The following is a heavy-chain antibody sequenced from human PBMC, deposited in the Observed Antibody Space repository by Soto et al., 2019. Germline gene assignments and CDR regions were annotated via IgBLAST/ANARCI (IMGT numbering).Heavy chain of an antibody. CDR2: IYYSGST. V-gene: IGHV4-59*01. J-gene: IGHJ6*02. Sequence: QVQLQESGPGLVKPSETLSLTCTVSGGSISSYYWSWIRQPPGKGLEWIGYIYYSGSTNYNPSLKSRVTISVDTSKNQFSLKLSSVTAADTAVYYCARDRSSSSRSYYYYGMDVWGQGTTVTVSS. D-gene: IGHD6-6*01. CDR1: GGSISSYY. CDR3: ARDRSSSSRSYYYYGMDV.